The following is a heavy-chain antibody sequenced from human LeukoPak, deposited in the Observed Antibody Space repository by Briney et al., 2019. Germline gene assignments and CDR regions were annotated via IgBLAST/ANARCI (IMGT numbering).Heavy chain of an antibody. CDR3: TTDSPQTDENAFDI. CDR1: GFTFSNAW. V-gene: IGHV3-15*01. CDR2: IKSKTDGGTT. D-gene: IGHD1-14*01. Sequence: KPGGSLRLSCAASGFTFSNAWMSWVRQAPGKGLEWVGRIKSKTDGGTTDYAAPVKGRFTISRDDSKNTLYLQMNSLKTEDTAVYYCTTDSPQTDENAFDIWGQGTMVTVSS. J-gene: IGHJ3*02.